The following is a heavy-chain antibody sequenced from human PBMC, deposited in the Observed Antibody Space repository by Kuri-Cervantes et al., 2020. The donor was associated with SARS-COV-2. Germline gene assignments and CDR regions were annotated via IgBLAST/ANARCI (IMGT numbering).Heavy chain of an antibody. Sequence: GESLKISCAASGFTFSSYAMSWVRQAPGKGLEWVSASSGSGGSTYYADSVKGRFTISRDNSKNTLYLQMNSLRAEDTAVYYCAKDHLTIFGVVIIGPHYYWGQGTLVTVSS. CDR3: AKDHLTIFGVVIIGPHYY. CDR2: SSGSGGST. D-gene: IGHD3-3*01. V-gene: IGHV3-23*01. J-gene: IGHJ4*02. CDR1: GFTFSSYA.